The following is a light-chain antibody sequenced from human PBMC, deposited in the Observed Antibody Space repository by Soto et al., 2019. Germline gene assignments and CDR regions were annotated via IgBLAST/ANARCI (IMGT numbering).Light chain of an antibody. CDR1: QSVSNY. V-gene: IGKV3-11*01. Sequence: DIVLTQSPATLSVSPGERVTLSCGASQSVSNYLAWYQQKPGQSPRLLIYDASNRVTGIPARFSGSGSGTDFTLTICSLEPEDFAVYYCQQRSNWPWTFGQGTKVDIK. J-gene: IGKJ1*01. CDR3: QQRSNWPWT. CDR2: DAS.